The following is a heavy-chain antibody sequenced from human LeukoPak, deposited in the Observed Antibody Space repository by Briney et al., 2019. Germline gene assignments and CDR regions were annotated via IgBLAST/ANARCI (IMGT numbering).Heavy chain of an antibody. J-gene: IGHJ4*02. V-gene: IGHV3-7*01. CDR1: GFTFSVYW. Sequence: GGSLRLSCAASGFTFSVYWMSWVRQAPGKGLEWVANIKQDGSEKYYVDSVKGRFTISRDNAKNSLYLQMNSLRAEDTAVYYCARDNPTWGYWGQGTLVTVSS. D-gene: IGHD3-16*01. CDR3: ARDNPTWGY. CDR2: IKQDGSEK.